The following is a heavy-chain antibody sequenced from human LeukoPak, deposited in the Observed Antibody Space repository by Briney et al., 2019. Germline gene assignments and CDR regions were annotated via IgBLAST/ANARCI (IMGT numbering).Heavy chain of an antibody. CDR1: GFTFSSYA. CDR3: AKDWGPSWPGELWFRELLPSYFDY. J-gene: IGHJ4*02. D-gene: IGHD3-10*01. V-gene: IGHV3-23*01. CDR2: ISGSGGST. Sequence: PGGSLRLSCAASGFTFSSYAMSWVRQAPGKGLEWVSAISGSGGSTYYADSVKGRFTISRDNSKNTLYLPMNSLRAEDTAVYYCAKDWGPSWPGELWFRELLPSYFDYWGQGTLVTVSS.